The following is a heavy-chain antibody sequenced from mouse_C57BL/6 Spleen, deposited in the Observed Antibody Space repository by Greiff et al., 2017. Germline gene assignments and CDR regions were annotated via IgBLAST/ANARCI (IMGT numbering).Heavy chain of an antibody. J-gene: IGHJ4*01. V-gene: IGHV1-52*01. CDR2: IDPSDSET. CDR3: ARSPLITTVVATRAMDY. CDR1: GYTFTSYW. Sequence: QVQLQQSGAELVRPGSSVKLSCKASGYTFTSYWMHWVKQRPIQGLEWIGNIDPSDSETHYNQKFKDKATLTVDKSSSTAYMQLSSLTSEDSAVYYCARSPLITTVVATRAMDYWGQGTSVTVSS. D-gene: IGHD1-1*01.